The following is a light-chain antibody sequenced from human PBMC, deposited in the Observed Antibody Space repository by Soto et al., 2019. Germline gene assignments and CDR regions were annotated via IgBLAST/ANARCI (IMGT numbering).Light chain of an antibody. J-gene: IGKJ1*01. V-gene: IGKV3-11*01. CDR1: QSVSSY. CDR2: DAS. CDR3: QQRSNWPWT. Sequence: EIVLTQSPATLSLSPGERATLSCRASQSVSSYLAWYQQKPGQAPRLLIYDASNRATGIPARFSGSGSGTDFTITISSLEPEAFAVYYCQQRSNWPWTFGQGTKVEIK.